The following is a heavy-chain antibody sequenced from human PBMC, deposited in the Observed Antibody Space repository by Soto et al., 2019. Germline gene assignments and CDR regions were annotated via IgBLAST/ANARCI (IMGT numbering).Heavy chain of an antibody. CDR3: ARGPPPWHDYGDYQGDYFDY. Sequence: SETLSLTCTVSGGSISSGGYYWSWIRQHPGTGLEWIGYIYYSGSTYYNPSLKSRVTISVDTSKNQFSLKLSSVTAADTAVYYCARGPPPWHDYGDYQGDYFDYWGQGTLVTVSS. CDR1: GGSISSGGYY. V-gene: IGHV4-31*03. D-gene: IGHD4-17*01. J-gene: IGHJ4*02. CDR2: IYYSGST.